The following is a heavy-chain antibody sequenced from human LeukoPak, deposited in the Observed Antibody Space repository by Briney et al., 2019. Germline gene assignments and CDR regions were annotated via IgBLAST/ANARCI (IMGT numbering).Heavy chain of an antibody. J-gene: IGHJ4*02. Sequence: SVKVSCKVSGGSFSTYTFSWVRQAPGQGLEWMGWIVPILGSTPYAQKLQGRVTITAHKPTCTAYMELNSLRSEDTAVYYCARVAYRGHVDYWGQGTLVSVSS. CDR2: IVPILGST. V-gene: IGHV1-69*06. CDR3: ARVAYRGHVDY. D-gene: IGHD1-26*01. CDR1: GGSFSTYT.